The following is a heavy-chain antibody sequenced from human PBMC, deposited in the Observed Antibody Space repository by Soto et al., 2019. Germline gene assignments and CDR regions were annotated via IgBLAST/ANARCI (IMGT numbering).Heavy chain of an antibody. CDR2: IIPLLTTS. CDR3: ARDSPIGSTFSGYDAIDY. J-gene: IGHJ4*02. Sequence: QVQLEQSGAEVKKPGSSVRVSCKASGGPFSNDIITWVRQAPGQGLEWMGRIIPLLTTSTYAQKFQGRLTITAARXTXTXXMDLKNLTSADTAVYYCARDSPIGSTFSGYDAIDYWGQGTRITVSS. D-gene: IGHD5-12*01. V-gene: IGHV1-69*08. CDR1: GGPFSNDI.